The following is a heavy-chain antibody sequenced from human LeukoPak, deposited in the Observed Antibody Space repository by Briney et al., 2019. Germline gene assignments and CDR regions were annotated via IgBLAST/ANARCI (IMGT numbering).Heavy chain of an antibody. V-gene: IGHV4-34*01. CDR1: GGSFSGYY. Sequence: SETLSLTCAVYGGSFSGYYWSWIRQPPGKGLEWIGEINHSGSTNYNPSLKSRLTISVDTSKNQFSLKVRSVSAADTAVYYCARVMGATRGMDVWGQGTTVTVSS. J-gene: IGHJ6*02. CDR3: ARVMGATRGMDV. CDR2: INHSGST. D-gene: IGHD1-26*01.